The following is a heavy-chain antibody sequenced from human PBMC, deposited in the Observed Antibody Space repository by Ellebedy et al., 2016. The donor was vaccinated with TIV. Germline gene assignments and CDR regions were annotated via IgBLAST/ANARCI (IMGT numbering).Heavy chain of an antibody. Sequence: MPGGSLRLSCTVSGGSISSYYWSWIRQPPGKGLEWIGSVFYSGSTNYNPSLESRFTMSVDTSKNQFSLKLRSVTAADTAVYYCARGRDYYGSGSYYNFDYWGQGTLVTVSS. V-gene: IGHV4-59*01. CDR3: ARGRDYYGSGSYYNFDY. CDR2: VFYSGST. D-gene: IGHD3-10*01. CDR1: GGSISSYY. J-gene: IGHJ4*02.